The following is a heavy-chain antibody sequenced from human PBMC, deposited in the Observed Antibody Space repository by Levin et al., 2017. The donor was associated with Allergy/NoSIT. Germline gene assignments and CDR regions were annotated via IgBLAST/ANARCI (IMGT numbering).Heavy chain of an antibody. J-gene: IGHJ5*01. CDR1: GGTFSSYT. CDR3: AILDSSGYYRHLDS. CDR2: IIPILDVT. V-gene: IGHV1-69*02. D-gene: IGHD6-19*01. Sequence: KISCKASGGTFSSYTIGWVRQAPGQGLEWMGRIIPILDVTNYAPKFLRRLSITADKSTDTAYMEMSSLRSEDTALYYCAILDSSGYYRHLDSWGQGTLVTVSS.